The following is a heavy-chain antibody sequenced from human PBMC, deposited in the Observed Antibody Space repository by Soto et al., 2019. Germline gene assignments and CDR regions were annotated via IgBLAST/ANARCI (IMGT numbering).Heavy chain of an antibody. D-gene: IGHD2-2*01. V-gene: IGHV3-30-3*01. J-gene: IGHJ6*02. CDR3: AREISTSPLPERGMDV. CDR1: EFTFSPYA. CDR2: ISYDGNNQ. Sequence: QVQLVESGGGVVQPGRSLRLSCAASEFTFSPYAMHWVRQAPGKGLEWVAVISYDGNNQYYADSVKGRFTISRDTAKNNLYLKLNILRTKDTAIYFCAREISTSPLPERGMDVSGQGTTFIVSS.